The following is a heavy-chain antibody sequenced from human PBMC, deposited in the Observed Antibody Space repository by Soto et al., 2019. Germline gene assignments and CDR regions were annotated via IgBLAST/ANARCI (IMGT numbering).Heavy chain of an antibody. CDR1: GASVSSYY. V-gene: IGHV4-4*07. CDR3: ARDLQDV. Sequence: SEILSLTCTVSGASVSSYYWSWIRQSSGKRLEWIGRFFSGGSPNYNPSLKSRVTMSVDTSSNQFFLKLSSVTAADTAVYYCARDLQDVWGQGTTVTVSS. CDR2: FFSGGSP. J-gene: IGHJ6*02.